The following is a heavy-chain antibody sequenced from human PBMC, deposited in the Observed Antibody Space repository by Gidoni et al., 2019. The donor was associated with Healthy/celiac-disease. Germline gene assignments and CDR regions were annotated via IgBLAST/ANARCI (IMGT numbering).Heavy chain of an antibody. CDR1: GFTFSSYS. V-gene: IGHV3-21*01. CDR2: ISSSSSYI. Sequence: EVQLVESGGGLVKPGGSLRPSSAASGFTFSSYSMNWVRQAPGKGLEWVSSISSSSSYIYYADSVKGRFTISRDNSKNSLYLQMNSLRAEDTAVYYCARVSRPPDIVVVPAATDYWGQGTLVTVSS. D-gene: IGHD2-2*01. J-gene: IGHJ4*02. CDR3: ARVSRPPDIVVVPAATDY.